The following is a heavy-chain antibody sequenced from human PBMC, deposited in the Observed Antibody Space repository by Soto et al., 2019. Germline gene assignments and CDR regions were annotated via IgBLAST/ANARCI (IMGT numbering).Heavy chain of an antibody. J-gene: IGHJ4*02. CDR3: AKDYSGGPPQMVRAVILFDY. V-gene: IGHV3-23*01. CDR2: INESGSST. Sequence: GGSLRLSCAASGFTFSTYAMSWVRQAPGKGLEWVSGINESGSSTFYADSVKGRFTISRDNSKDTLYLQMNSLRAEDTALYYGAKDYSGGPPQMVRAVILFDYWGQGALVTVSS. CDR1: GFTFSTYA. D-gene: IGHD3-10*01.